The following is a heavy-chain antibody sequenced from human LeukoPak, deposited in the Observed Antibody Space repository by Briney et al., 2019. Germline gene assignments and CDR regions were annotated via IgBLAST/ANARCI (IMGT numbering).Heavy chain of an antibody. CDR1: GFTFSNYA. J-gene: IGHJ2*01. CDR2: IRYDGSKK. V-gene: IGHV3-30*02. CDR3: ARAVYCSGGGCFWYFDL. D-gene: IGHD2-15*01. Sequence: GGSLRLSCAASGFTFSNYAIHWVRQAPGKGLEGVAFIRYDGSKKYYVDSVKVRFTISRDHSKNTLYLQMNSLRAEDTAVYYCARAVYCSGGGCFWYFDLWGRGTLVTVSS.